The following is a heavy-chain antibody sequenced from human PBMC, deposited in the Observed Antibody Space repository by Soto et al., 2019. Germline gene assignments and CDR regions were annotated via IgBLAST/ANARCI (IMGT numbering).Heavy chain of an antibody. CDR3: TRILWSSRRDALDI. V-gene: IGHV3-23*01. D-gene: IGHD2-21*01. CDR2: IGTSGTPT. CDR1: GFTFRNYA. J-gene: IGHJ6*02. Sequence: GGSLRLSCIASGFTFRNYAMAWVRQAPGEDLEWVSAIGTSGTPTLYADSVRSRFSISRDDSRNTVSLQMNSLGVEDTATYYCTRILWSSRRDALDIWGQGTTVTVSS.